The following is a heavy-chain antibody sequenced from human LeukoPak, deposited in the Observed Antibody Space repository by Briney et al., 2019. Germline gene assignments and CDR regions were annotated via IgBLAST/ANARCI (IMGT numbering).Heavy chain of an antibody. V-gene: IGHV1-2*02. D-gene: IGHD6-13*01. CDR3: AREGPGIAAAGRYYYMDV. Sequence: ASVKVSCKASGYTFTGYYMHWVRQAPGQGLEWMGWINPNSGGTNYAQKFQGRVTMTRATSISTAYMELSRLRSDDTAVYYCAREGPGIAAAGRYYYMDVWGKGTTVTVSS. CDR2: INPNSGGT. J-gene: IGHJ6*03. CDR1: GYTFTGYY.